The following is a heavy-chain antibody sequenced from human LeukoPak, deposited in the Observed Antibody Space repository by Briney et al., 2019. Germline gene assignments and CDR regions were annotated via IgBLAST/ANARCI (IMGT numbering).Heavy chain of an antibody. CDR3: AGIYCSSTSCLYYFDY. J-gene: IGHJ4*02. V-gene: IGHV1-69*05. CDR2: IIPIFGTA. Sequence: GASVKVSCKASGGTFSSYAISWVRQAPGQGLEWMGGIIPIFGTANYAQKFQGRVTITTDESTSTAYMELSSLRSEDTAVYYCAGIYCSSTSCLYYFDYWGQGTLVTVSS. CDR1: GGTFSSYA. D-gene: IGHD2-2*01.